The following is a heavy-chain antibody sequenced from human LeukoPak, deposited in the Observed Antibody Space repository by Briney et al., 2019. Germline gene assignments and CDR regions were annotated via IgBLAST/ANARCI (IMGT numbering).Heavy chain of an antibody. D-gene: IGHD6-13*01. V-gene: IGHV1-2*02. CDR3: ARRVQYSSSWYEWVDP. Sequence: ASVKVSCKASGYTFTGSYIHWVRQAPGQGLEWMGWINPNSGGTNYAQKFQGRVTMTRDTSISTAYMELSRLRSDDTAVYYCARRVQYSSSWYEWVDPWGQGTLVTVSS. J-gene: IGHJ5*02. CDR1: GYTFTGSY. CDR2: INPNSGGT.